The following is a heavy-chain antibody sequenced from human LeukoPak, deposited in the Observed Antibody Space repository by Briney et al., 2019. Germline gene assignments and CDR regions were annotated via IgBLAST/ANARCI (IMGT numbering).Heavy chain of an antibody. CDR3: ARGKTYYDISKDAFDI. J-gene: IGHJ3*02. V-gene: IGHV4-31*03. CDR2: IYYSGST. CDR1: GGSISSGGYY. Sequence: SQTLSLTCTVSGGSISSGGYYWSWIRQHPGKGLEWIGYIYYSGSTYYNPSLKSRVTISVDTSKNQFSLKLSSVTAADTAVYYCARGKTYYDISKDAFDIWGQGTMATVSS. D-gene: IGHD3-22*01.